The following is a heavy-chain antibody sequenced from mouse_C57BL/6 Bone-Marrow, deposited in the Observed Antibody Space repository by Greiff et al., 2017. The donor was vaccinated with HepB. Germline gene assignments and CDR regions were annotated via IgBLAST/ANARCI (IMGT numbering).Heavy chain of an antibody. V-gene: IGHV2-5*01. CDR2: IWRGGST. CDR3: AKTRQGLRGPFDV. CDR1: GFSLTSYG. J-gene: IGHJ1*03. D-gene: IGHD1-1*01. Sequence: QVQLQQSGPGLVQPSQSLSITCTVSGFSLTSYGVHWVRQSPGKGLEWLGVIWRGGSTDYNAAFMSRLSITKDNSKSQVFFKMTSLQADDTAIDYCAKTRQGLRGPFDVWGTGTAVTVSS.